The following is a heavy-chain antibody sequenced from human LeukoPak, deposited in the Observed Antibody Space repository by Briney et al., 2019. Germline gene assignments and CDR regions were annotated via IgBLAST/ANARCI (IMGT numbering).Heavy chain of an antibody. J-gene: IGHJ4*02. Sequence: PGRSLRLSCAASGFTFSDYYMSWIRQAPGKGLEWVSYISGSGSTIYYADSVKGRFTISRDNAKNSLYLQMNSLRAEDTAVYYCASDPARDYYDTSGYFRWVDYWGQGTLVTVSS. D-gene: IGHD3-22*01. CDR3: ASDPARDYYDTSGYFRWVDY. CDR2: ISGSGSTI. CDR1: GFTFSDYY. V-gene: IGHV3-11*01.